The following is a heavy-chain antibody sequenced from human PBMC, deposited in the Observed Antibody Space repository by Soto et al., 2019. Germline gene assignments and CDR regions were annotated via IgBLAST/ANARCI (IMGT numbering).Heavy chain of an antibody. D-gene: IGHD1-1*01. CDR3: ASGKDDSPKPDAFDI. CDR1: GGTFSSYT. Sequence: SVKVSCKASGGTFSSYTISWVRQAPGQGLEWMGRIIPILGIANYAQKFQGRVTITADKSTSTAYMELSSLRSEDTAVYYCASGKDDSPKPDAFDIWGQGTMVTVSS. J-gene: IGHJ3*02. V-gene: IGHV1-69*02. CDR2: IIPILGIA.